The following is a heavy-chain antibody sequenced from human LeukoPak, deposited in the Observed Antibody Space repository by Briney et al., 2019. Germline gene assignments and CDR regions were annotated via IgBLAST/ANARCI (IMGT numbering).Heavy chain of an antibody. J-gene: IGHJ4*02. V-gene: IGHV3-7*01. CDR1: GLTFSIHW. Sequence: PGGSLRLSCAASGLTFSIHWMNWVRQAPGKGLECGANINQDGSDKYYVDSVKGRFTISRDNTKNSLYLQMNSLRAEDTAVYYCVGGDYWGQGTLVTVSS. CDR2: INQDGSDK. CDR3: VGGDY.